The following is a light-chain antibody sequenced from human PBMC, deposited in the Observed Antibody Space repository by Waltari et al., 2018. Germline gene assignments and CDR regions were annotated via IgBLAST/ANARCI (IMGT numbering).Light chain of an antibody. V-gene: IGKV3-15*01. CDR3: QQYYATPNT. J-gene: IGKJ2*01. Sequence: EIVLTQSPATLSVSPGERATLSCRASQTINSNLAWYQQQPGQAPRLLIYGASTRAIGIPARFSGSGSGTEFTLTITSLQSEDFAVYYCQQYYATPNTFGQGTNVEIK. CDR1: QTINSN. CDR2: GAS.